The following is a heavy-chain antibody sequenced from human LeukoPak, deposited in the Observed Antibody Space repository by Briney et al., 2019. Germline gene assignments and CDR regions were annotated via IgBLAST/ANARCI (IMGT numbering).Heavy chain of an antibody. J-gene: IGHJ4*02. CDR3: VRDLVVYGNIDY. Sequence: SETLSLTCTVSGYSISSGYYWGWVRQSPGKGLDWIGTIYHSGTTYYNPSITSRLSISMDTSKNQFSLKLTSVTAADTAVYFCVRDLVVYGNIDYWGQGTLVTVSS. CDR2: IYHSGTT. V-gene: IGHV4-38-2*02. D-gene: IGHD2-8*02. CDR1: GYSISSGYY.